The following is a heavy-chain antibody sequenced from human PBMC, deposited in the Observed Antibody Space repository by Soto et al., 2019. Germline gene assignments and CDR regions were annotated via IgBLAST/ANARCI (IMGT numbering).Heavy chain of an antibody. CDR2: INPSGGST. J-gene: IGHJ4*02. Sequence: ASVKVSCKASGYTFTNYYMHWVRQAPGQGLEWLGIINPSGGSTIYAQNFQGRVTMTRDTSTSTVYMELSSLRSEDTAVYYCTSSAYLFDSSGSYWGQGTLVTVSS. D-gene: IGHD3-22*01. CDR1: GYTFTNYY. V-gene: IGHV1-46*03. CDR3: TSSAYLFDSSGSY.